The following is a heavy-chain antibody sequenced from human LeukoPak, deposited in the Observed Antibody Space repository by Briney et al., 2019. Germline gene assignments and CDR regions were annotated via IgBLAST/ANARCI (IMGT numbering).Heavy chain of an antibody. J-gene: IGHJ4*02. CDR1: GFTFSSYS. CDR2: ISSSSYI. D-gene: IGHD1-26*01. Sequence: PGGSLRLSCAASGFTFSSYSMNWVRLAPGKGLEWVSSISSSSYIYYADSVKGRFTISRDNAKNSLYLQMNSLRAKDTAVYYCARDGALFDYWGQGTLVTVSS. V-gene: IGHV3-21*01. CDR3: ARDGALFDY.